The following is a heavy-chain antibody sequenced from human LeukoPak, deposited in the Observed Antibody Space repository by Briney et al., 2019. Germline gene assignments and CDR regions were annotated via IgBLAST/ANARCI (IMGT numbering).Heavy chain of an antibody. CDR3: ARSGYYYDSSGYEPLDY. CDR1: GGSISSSSYY. J-gene: IGHJ4*02. V-gene: IGHV3-53*01. Sequence: ETLSLTCTVSGGSISSSSYYWGWIRQAPGKGLEWVSVIYSGGSTYYADSVKGRFTISRDNSKNTLYLQMNSLRAEDTAVYYCARSGYYYDSSGYEPLDYWGQGTLVTVSS. CDR2: IYSGGST. D-gene: IGHD3-22*01.